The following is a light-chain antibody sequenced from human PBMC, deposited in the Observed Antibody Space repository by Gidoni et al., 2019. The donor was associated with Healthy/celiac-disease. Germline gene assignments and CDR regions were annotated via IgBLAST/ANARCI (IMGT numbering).Light chain of an antibody. Sequence: QSALTHPASVSGSPGQSITISCTGTSSDVGSYNLVSWYQQPPGKAPKLMIYEGSKRPSGVSNRFSGSKSGNTASLTISGLQAEDEADYYCCSYAGRNVVFGGGTKLTVL. V-gene: IGLV2-23*01. CDR2: EGS. CDR1: SSDVGSYNL. CDR3: CSYAGRNVV. J-gene: IGLJ2*01.